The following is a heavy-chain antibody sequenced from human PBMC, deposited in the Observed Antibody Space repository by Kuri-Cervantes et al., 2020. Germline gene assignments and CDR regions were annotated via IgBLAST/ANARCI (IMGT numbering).Heavy chain of an antibody. CDR1: GFTFNIYA. J-gene: IGHJ4*02. D-gene: IGHD3-16*01. CDR2: IWYDGSNK. CDR3: ARVSWGSPFDY. Sequence: GGSLRLSCAASGFTFNIYAMHWVRQAPGKGLEWVAVIWYDGSNKYYADSVKGRFTISRDNSKNTLYLQMNSLRAEDTALYYCARVSWGSPFDYWGQGALVTVSS. V-gene: IGHV3-33*08.